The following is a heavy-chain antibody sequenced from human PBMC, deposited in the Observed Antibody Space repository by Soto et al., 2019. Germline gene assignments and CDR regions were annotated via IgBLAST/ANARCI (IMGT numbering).Heavy chain of an antibody. CDR2: TYYRSKWYN. V-gene: IGHV6-1*01. CDR1: GDSVSSNSAA. D-gene: IGHD3-9*01. Sequence: PSQTISLTCAISGDSVSSNSAAWNWIRQSPSRGLEWLGRTYYRSKWYNDYAVSVKSRIPINPDTSKNQFSLQLNSVTPEDTAVYYCARAARYYDILTGYYAYYYYVMDVWGQGTTVTVSS. J-gene: IGHJ6*02. CDR3: ARAARYYDILTGYYAYYYYVMDV.